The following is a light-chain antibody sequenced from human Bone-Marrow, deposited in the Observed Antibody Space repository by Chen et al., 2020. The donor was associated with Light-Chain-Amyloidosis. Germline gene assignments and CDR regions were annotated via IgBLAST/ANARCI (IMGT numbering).Light chain of an antibody. CDR1: NIGSTS. J-gene: IGLJ3*02. Sequence: SYVLTQPSSVSVAPGQTATIACGGNNIGSTSVHWYQQTPGQAPLLVVYDESDRPSGITERLSGSHSGNTATLTMSRVEAGDEADYYGQVWDRSSDRPVFGGGTKLTVL. V-gene: IGLV3-21*02. CDR3: QVWDRSSDRPV. CDR2: DES.